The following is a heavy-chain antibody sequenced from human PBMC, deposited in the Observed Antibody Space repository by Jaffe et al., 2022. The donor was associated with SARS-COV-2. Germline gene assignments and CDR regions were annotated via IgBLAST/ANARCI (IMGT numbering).Heavy chain of an antibody. CDR2: IYHSGST. CDR1: GYSISSGYY. J-gene: IGHJ5*02. V-gene: IGHV4-38-2*02. CDR3: ARDSRGPYWFDP. D-gene: IGHD3-16*01. Sequence: QVQLQESGPGLVKPSETLSLTCTVSGYSISSGYYWGWIRQPPGKGLEWIGSIYHSGSTYYNPSLKSRVTISVDTSKNQFSLKLSSVTAADTAVYYCARDSRGPYWFDPWGQGTLVTVSS.